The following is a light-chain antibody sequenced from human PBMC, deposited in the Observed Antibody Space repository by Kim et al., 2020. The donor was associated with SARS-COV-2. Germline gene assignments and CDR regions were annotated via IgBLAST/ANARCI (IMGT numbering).Light chain of an antibody. Sequence: EIVMTQSPATLSVSPGERVTLSCRASQSVSSNFAWYQQKPGQAPRLLIYGASTRATGIPARFSGSGSGTEFTLTISSLQSEDFAVYYCQQYDNWPITFGQGTRLEIK. CDR1: QSVSSN. V-gene: IGKV3-15*01. CDR3: QQYDNWPIT. J-gene: IGKJ5*01. CDR2: GAS.